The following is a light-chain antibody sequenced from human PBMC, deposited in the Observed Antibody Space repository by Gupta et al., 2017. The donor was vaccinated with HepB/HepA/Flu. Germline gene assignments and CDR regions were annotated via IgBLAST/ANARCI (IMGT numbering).Light chain of an antibody. CDR1: SLRSYY. CDR2: GKN. J-gene: IGLJ2*01. V-gene: IGLV3-19*01. Sequence: DPAVSVALGQTVRITCQGDSLRSYYASWYQQKPGQAPVLVIYGKNNRPSGIPDRFSGSSSGNTASLTITGAQAEDEADYYCNSRDSSGNHVVFGGGTKLIVL. CDR3: NSRDSSGNHVV.